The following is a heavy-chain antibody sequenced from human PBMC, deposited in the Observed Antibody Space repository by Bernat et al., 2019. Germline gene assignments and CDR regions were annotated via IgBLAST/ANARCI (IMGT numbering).Heavy chain of an antibody. V-gene: IGHV3-23*01. CDR3: ARARKQLPGGGFWFDP. CDR1: GFSFSKYT. Sequence: EVQLLESGGGLVQPGGSLRLSCAASGFSFSKYTMSWVHQAPGKGLEWVSAISGSGGSTYYADSVKGRFTISRDNSKNTLYLQMNSLRAEDTAVYYCARARKQLPGGGFWFDPWGQGTLVTVSS. J-gene: IGHJ5*02. D-gene: IGHD3-16*01. CDR2: ISGSGGST.